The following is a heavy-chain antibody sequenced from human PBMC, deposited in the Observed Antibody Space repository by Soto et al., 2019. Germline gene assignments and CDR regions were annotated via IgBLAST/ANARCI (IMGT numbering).Heavy chain of an antibody. Sequence: QITLNESGPTLVKPTQPLTLTCTFSGFSLTTSGVGVGWIRQSPGKGPEGLALIYWDDDKRYSRSLKSRLTITKETSKNHVVLTMANLDPADTATYYCAHRVLRTVFGLVTTTAIYFDFWGQGTPVAVSS. D-gene: IGHD3-3*01. CDR1: GFSLTTSGVG. CDR2: IYWDDDK. V-gene: IGHV2-5*02. J-gene: IGHJ4*02. CDR3: AHRVLRTVFGLVTTTAIYFDF.